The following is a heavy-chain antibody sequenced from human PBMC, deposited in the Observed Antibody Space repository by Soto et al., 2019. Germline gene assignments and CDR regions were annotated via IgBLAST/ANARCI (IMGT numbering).Heavy chain of an antibody. D-gene: IGHD7-27*01. V-gene: IGHV3-74*01. J-gene: IGHJ4*02. CDR3: ARNNWGIDF. CDR1: GFTFSSHW. Sequence: EVQLVESGGGLVQPGGSLTLSCAASGFTFSSHWMHWVRQAPGKGLMWVSRIDTEGGTIDYADSVEGRFTISRDNVKKMLYLPMSSLRPDDTAVYYCARNNWGIDFWGQGVLVTVSS. CDR2: IDTEGGTI.